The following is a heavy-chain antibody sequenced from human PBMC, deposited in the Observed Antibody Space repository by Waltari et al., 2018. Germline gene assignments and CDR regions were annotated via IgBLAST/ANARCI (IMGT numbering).Heavy chain of an antibody. Sequence: QVQVQQWGTGLLKASETLSLTCAVFGGSSRGYYWSWIRQPPGKGLEWIGEIEHGGSTNYHPSIKSRVTMSVDTSKKQFSLNLTSVTAADTAVYYCARGRRPPGGFDPWGQGTLVTVSP. CDR1: GGSSRGYY. V-gene: IGHV4-34*01. CDR2: IEHGGST. D-gene: IGHD3-10*01. J-gene: IGHJ5*02. CDR3: ARGRRPPGGFDP.